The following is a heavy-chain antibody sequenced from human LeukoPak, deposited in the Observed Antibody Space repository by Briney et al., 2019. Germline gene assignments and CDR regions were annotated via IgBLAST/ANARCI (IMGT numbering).Heavy chain of an antibody. Sequence: GESLKISCEGSGYNFANSWIAWVRQMPGKGLECMGIIYPGDSDTRYSPSFQGQVAISADKSINTAYLQWNRLKASDTAMYYCARTDCSGGSCYGDYWGQGTLVTVSS. CDR2: IYPGDSDT. CDR1: GYNFANSW. D-gene: IGHD2-15*01. CDR3: ARTDCSGGSCYGDY. J-gene: IGHJ4*02. V-gene: IGHV5-51*01.